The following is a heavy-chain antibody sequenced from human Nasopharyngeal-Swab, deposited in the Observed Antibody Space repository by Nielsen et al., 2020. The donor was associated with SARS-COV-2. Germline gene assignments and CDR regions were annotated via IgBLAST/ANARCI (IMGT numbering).Heavy chain of an antibody. CDR3: ARGSFFDSSGYYAPSFDY. CDR1: GDSISSYY. V-gene: IGHV4-59*01. J-gene: IGHJ4*02. CDR2: T. Sequence: SETLSLTCTVSGDSISSYYWAWIRQPPGKGLEWIGSTNYNPSLKSRVTISVDMSQNQFSLRLSSVTAADTAVYYCARGSFFDSSGYYAPSFDYWGQGTLVTVSS. D-gene: IGHD3-22*01.